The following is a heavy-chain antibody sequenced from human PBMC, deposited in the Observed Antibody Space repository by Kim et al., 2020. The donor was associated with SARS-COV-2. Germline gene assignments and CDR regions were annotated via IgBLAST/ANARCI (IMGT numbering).Heavy chain of an antibody. Sequence: GGSLRLSCAASGFTFSSYAMHWVRQAPGKGLEWVAVIWYDGSNKYYADSVKGRFTISRDNSKNTLYLQMNSLRAEDTAVYYCAKARGRWELWSDAFDIWGQGTMVTVSS. J-gene: IGHJ3*02. D-gene: IGHD1-26*01. CDR3: AKARGRWELWSDAFDI. V-gene: IGHV3-33*06. CDR2: IWYDGSNK. CDR1: GFTFSSYA.